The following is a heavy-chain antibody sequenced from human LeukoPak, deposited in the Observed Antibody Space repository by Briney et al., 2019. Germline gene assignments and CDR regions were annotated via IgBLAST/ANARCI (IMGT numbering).Heavy chain of an antibody. CDR2: IYSSGNT. CDR1: GDSISTYY. Sequence: PSETLSLTCSFSGDSISTYYWSWIRQSPGKGLDWIGHIYSSGNTDYNSSLKSRVTISVDTSKSQFSLRLSSVTATDTAVYYCARLRWQLVGPYFDYWGQGILVTVSS. CDR3: ARLRWQLVGPYFDY. J-gene: IGHJ4*02. D-gene: IGHD1-26*01. V-gene: IGHV4-59*01.